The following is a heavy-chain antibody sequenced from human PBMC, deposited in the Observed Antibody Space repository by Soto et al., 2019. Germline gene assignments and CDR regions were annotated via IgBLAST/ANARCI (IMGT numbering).Heavy chain of an antibody. D-gene: IGHD2-2*01. CDR2: ISGSGGST. CDR1: GFTFSSYA. Sequence: EVQLLESGGGLVQPGGSLRLCCAASGFTFSSYAMSWVRQAPGKGLEWVSAISGSGGSTYYADSVKGRFTISRDNSKNTLYLQMNSLRAEDTAVYYCAKGRGYCSSTSCYVGSDYWGQGTLVTVSS. V-gene: IGHV3-23*01. CDR3: AKGRGYCSSTSCYVGSDY. J-gene: IGHJ4*02.